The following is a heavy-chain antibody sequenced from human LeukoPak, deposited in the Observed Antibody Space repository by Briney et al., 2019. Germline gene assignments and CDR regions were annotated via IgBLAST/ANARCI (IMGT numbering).Heavy chain of an antibody. CDR1: GYSISSGYY. D-gene: IGHD3-22*01. CDR2: IYHSGST. Sequence: SETLSLTCTVSGYSISSGYYWGWIRQPPGKGLEWIGSIYHSGSTYYNPSLKSRVTISVDTSKNQFSLKLSSVTAADTAVYYCARHTGGGQYYYDSSGYYYPYYFDYWGQGTLVAVSS. V-gene: IGHV4-38-2*02. J-gene: IGHJ4*02. CDR3: ARHTGGGQYYYDSSGYYYPYYFDY.